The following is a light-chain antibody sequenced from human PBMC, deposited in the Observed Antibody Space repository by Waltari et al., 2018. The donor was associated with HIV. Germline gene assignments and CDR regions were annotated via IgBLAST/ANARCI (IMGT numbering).Light chain of an antibody. Sequence: SYELTQPAAVSVSPGQTARITCSGDALPKQYAHWYQQKPGQAPVLLIYKDSERPTGIPERFAGYSSGTTVTLTISAVQAEDEGEYYCQSTDTRGTIPWVFGGGTKLTVL. CDR2: KDS. CDR3: QSTDTRGTIPWV. J-gene: IGLJ3*02. CDR1: ALPKQY. V-gene: IGLV3-25*03.